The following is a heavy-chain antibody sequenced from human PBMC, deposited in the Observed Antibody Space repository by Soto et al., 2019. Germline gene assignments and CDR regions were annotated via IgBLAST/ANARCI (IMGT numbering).Heavy chain of an antibody. V-gene: IGHV4-59*01. D-gene: IGHD3-16*02. J-gene: IGHJ6*03. CDR3: ARYRKGDYYYYYMDV. CDR2: IYYSGST. Sequence: SETLSLTCTVSGGSISSYYWSWIRQPPGKGLEWIGYIYYSGSTNYNPSLKSRVTISVDTSKNQFSLKLSSVTAADTAVYYCARYRKGDYYYYYMDVWGKGTTVTV. CDR1: GGSISSYY.